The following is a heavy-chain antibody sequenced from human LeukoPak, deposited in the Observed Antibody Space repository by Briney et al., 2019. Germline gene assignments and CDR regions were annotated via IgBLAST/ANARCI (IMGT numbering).Heavy chain of an antibody. V-gene: IGHV3-30*02. CDR3: AKEYYYDSSGYPTPYFDY. Sequence: GGSLRLSCAASGFTFSSYGMHWVRQAPGKGLEGVAFIRYDGSNKYYADSVKGRFTISRDNSKNTLYLQMNSLRAEDTAVYYCAKEYYYDSSGYPTPYFDYWGQGTLVTVSS. CDR1: GFTFSSYG. CDR2: IRYDGSNK. J-gene: IGHJ4*02. D-gene: IGHD3-22*01.